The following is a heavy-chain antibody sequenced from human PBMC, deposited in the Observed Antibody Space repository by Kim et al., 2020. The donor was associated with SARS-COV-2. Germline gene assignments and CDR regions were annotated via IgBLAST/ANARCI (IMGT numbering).Heavy chain of an antibody. CDR1: GYSFTSYW. V-gene: IGHV5-10-1*01. Sequence: GESLKISCKGSGYSFTSYWISWVRQMPGKGLEWMGRIDPSDSYTNYSPSFQGHVTISADKSISTAYLQWSSLKASDTAMYYCARLRMVRDIYYYGMDVWGQGTTVTVSS. CDR3: ARLRMVRDIYYYGMDV. D-gene: IGHD3-10*01. CDR2: IDPSDSYT. J-gene: IGHJ6*02.